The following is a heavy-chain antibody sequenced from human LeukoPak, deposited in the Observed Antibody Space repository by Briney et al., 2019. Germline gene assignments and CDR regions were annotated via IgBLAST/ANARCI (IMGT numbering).Heavy chain of an antibody. CDR1: GDSISSYY. D-gene: IGHD3-22*01. V-gene: IGHV4-59*01. CDR3: ARGYYYDSSGYPTMGY. Sequence: PSETLSLTCTVSGDSISSYYWSWIRQPPGKGLEWIGYVYYSGSTNYNPSLKSRFAISVDTSKNQFSLELSAVTAADTAVYYCARGYYYDSSGYPTMGYWGQGTLVTVSS. J-gene: IGHJ4*02. CDR2: VYYSGST.